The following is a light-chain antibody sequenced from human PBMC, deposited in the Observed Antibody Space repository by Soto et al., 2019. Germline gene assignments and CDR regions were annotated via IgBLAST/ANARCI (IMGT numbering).Light chain of an antibody. J-gene: IGKJ5*01. CDR1: QSLVHSDGIAY. V-gene: IGKV2-30*02. Sequence: DVVMNQTPLSLPVTLGQPASISCRSNQSLVHSDGIAYFSWFQQRPGRSPRRLIYKVSNRDSGVPARFSGSGSGTDFALKISRVEAEDVGVYYCRQGTHWPITFGQGTRPEIK. CDR3: RQGTHWPIT. CDR2: KVS.